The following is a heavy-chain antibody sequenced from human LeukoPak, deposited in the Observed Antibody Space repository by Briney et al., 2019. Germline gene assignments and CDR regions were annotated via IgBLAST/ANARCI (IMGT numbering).Heavy chain of an antibody. J-gene: IGHJ4*02. D-gene: IGHD3-3*01. CDR3: ARDKVRVGVGAFDY. Sequence: GGSLRLSCAASGFTFNYYRMTWVRQAPGKGLEWVSYISSDSDTVFYADSVMGRFTISRDNGQNSLYLQMNSLRAEDTAVYFCARDKVRVGVGAFDYWGQGTLVTVSS. CDR1: GFTFNYYR. V-gene: IGHV3-48*01. CDR2: ISSDSDTV.